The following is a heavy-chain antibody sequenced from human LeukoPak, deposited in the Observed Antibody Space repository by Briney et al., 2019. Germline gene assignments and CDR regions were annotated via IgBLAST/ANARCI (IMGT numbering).Heavy chain of an antibody. CDR1: GFIFSGYW. D-gene: IGHD1-26*01. Sequence: PGGSLRLSCAASGFIFSGYWMTWVRQVPGKGLEWVANIKQDGSEKYYVDSVKGRFTISRDNAKKSLYLHMNSLRAEDTAVYYCASQPPWGSYPVDYWGQGTLVTVSS. V-gene: IGHV3-7*01. CDR2: IKQDGSEK. CDR3: ASQPPWGSYPVDY. J-gene: IGHJ4*02.